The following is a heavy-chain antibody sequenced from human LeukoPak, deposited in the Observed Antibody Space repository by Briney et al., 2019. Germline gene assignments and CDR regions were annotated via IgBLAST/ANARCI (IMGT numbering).Heavy chain of an antibody. CDR3: AKDTSGSWKSRIDY. Sequence: GGSLRLSCAASGFTFSSYAMSWVRQAPGKGLEWVSGISGSGGSTYYADSVKGRFTISRDNSKNTLYLQMNSLRAEDTAVYYCAKDTSGSWKSRIDYWGQGTLVTVSS. CDR1: GFTFSSYA. V-gene: IGHV3-23*01. J-gene: IGHJ4*02. D-gene: IGHD6-13*01. CDR2: ISGSGGST.